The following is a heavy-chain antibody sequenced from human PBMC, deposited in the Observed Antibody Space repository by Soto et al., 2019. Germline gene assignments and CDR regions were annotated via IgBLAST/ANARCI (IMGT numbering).Heavy chain of an antibody. D-gene: IGHD3-9*01. V-gene: IGHV4-59*01. Sequence: SETLSLTCTVSGGSISSYYWSWIRQPPGKGLEWIGYIYYSGSTNYNPSLKSRVTISVDTSKNQFSLRLSSVTAADTAVYYCARALILTGYYIHDAFDIWGQGTMVTVSS. CDR1: GGSISSYY. CDR3: ARALILTGYYIHDAFDI. CDR2: IYYSGST. J-gene: IGHJ3*02.